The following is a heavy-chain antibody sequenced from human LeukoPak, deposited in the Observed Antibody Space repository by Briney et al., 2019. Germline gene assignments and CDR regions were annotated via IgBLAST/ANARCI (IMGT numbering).Heavy chain of an antibody. Sequence: PGRSPRLSCAASGFTFSTNYMSWVRQAPRKGLEWVSVIYSGGSPYYADSVKGRFTISRDNSKNTLYLQMNSLRAEDTAVYYCARDLNYYDSSGYGHGGQGTLVTVSA. V-gene: IGHV3-53*01. CDR3: ARDLNYYDSSGYGH. CDR2: IYSGGSP. CDR1: GFTFSTNY. J-gene: IGHJ4*02. D-gene: IGHD3-22*01.